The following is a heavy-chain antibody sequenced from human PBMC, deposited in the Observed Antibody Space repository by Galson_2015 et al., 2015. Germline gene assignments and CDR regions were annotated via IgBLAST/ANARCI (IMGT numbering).Heavy chain of an antibody. J-gene: IGHJ3*01. Sequence: SVKVSCKASGYTFIYYGIHWVRQAPGQGLEWMGRINTNTRNPTYAQGFTGRFVFSLDTSVGTAYLQISSLEAEDTAVYYCARQGSWARAFDVWGRGTVVTVSS. CDR1: GYTFIYYG. D-gene: IGHD1-26*01. V-gene: IGHV7-4-1*02. CDR3: ARQGSWARAFDV. CDR2: INTNTRNP.